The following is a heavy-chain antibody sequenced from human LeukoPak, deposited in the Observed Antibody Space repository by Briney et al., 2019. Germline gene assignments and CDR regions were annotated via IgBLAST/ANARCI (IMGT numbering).Heavy chain of an antibody. CDR2: IYYSGST. V-gene: IGHV4-59*01. CDR3: ARDYLGSYYYMDV. J-gene: IGHJ6*03. CDR1: GGSIGSSF. D-gene: IGHD3-16*01. Sequence: SETLSLTCTVSGGSIGSSFWSWIRQPPGKGLEWIGYIYYSGSTNYNPSLKSRVTISVETSKNQFSLKLSSVTAADTAVYYCARDYLGSYYYMDVWGKGTTVTVSS.